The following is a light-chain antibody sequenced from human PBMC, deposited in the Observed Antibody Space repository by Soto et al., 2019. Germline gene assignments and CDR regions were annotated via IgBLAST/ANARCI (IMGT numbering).Light chain of an antibody. V-gene: IGKV1-16*01. J-gene: IGKJ1*01. CDR2: AAS. CDR3: QKYNSAPQT. CDR1: QGISTF. Sequence: DIQMTQSPSSLSASVGDRVTITCRASQGISTFLAWFQQKPGKAPKTLIYAASSLHSGVPSRFSGSGSGTDFTLTISSLQPEDVATYYCQKYNSAPQTFGQGTKVDIK.